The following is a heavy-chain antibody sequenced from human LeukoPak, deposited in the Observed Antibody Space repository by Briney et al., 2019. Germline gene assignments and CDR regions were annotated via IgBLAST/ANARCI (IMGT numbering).Heavy chain of an antibody. CDR2: IYYSGST. V-gene: IGHV4-59*08. Sequence: SETLSLTCTVSGGSITSYYWSWIRQPPGKGLEWIGYIYYSGSTNYNPSLKSRLTISVDTSKTQFSLRLSSVTAADTAVYYCARLKSIAVAEGFDYWGQGTLVTVSS. CDR1: GGSITSYY. J-gene: IGHJ4*02. D-gene: IGHD6-19*01. CDR3: ARLKSIAVAEGFDY.